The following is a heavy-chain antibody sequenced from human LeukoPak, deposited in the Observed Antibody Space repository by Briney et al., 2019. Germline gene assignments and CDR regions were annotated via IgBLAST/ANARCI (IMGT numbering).Heavy chain of an antibody. CDR2: IWPDGSIK. D-gene: IGHD3-3*01. J-gene: IGHJ4*02. Sequence: GGSLRLSCAASGFTFSSHGMHWVRQAPGKGLEWVAVIWPDGSIKYYTDSVKGRFTISRDNSKSTLYLQMDSLRAEDTAVYYCARDRAWNYFDYWGQGTLVTVSS. CDR1: GFTFSSHG. V-gene: IGHV3-33*01. CDR3: ARDRAWNYFDY.